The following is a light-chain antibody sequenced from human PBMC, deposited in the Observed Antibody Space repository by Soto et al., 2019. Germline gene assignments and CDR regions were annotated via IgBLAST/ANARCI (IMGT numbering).Light chain of an antibody. CDR3: SSYTSSSTLGV. CDR1: SSNIGFNA. CDR2: EVS. Sequence: QSVLTQPPSASGTPGQRVTLSCSGSSSNIGFNAVNWYQQLPGTAPKLMIYEVSNRPSGVSNRFSGSKSGNTASLTISGLQAEDEADYYCSSYTSSSTLGVFGTGTKLTVL. J-gene: IGLJ1*01. V-gene: IGLV2-14*01.